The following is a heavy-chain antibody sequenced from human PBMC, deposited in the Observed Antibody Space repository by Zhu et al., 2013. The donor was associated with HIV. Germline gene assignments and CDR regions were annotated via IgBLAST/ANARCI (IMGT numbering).Heavy chain of an antibody. CDR2: IIPIFGTA. Sequence: QVQLVQSGAEVKKPGSSVKVSCKASGGTFSSYAISWVRQAPGQGLEWMGGIIPIFGTANYAQKFQGRVTITADESTSTAYMELSSLRSEDTAVYYCARAVPHRPGVGVTRYYYYGMNVWGQGTTVTVSS. CDR3: ARAVPHRPGVGVTRYYYYGMNV. J-gene: IGHJ6*02. CDR1: GGTFSSYA. V-gene: IGHV1-69*01. D-gene: IGHD3-3*01.